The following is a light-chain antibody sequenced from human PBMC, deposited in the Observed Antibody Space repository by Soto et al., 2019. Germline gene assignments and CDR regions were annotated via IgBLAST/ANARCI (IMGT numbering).Light chain of an antibody. CDR1: QSVSRSY. CDR3: QQRSNWPLT. Sequence: EIVLTQSPATLSLSPGERATLSCRASQSVSRSYLAWYQQKPGQAPRLLMYDASNRATGIPARFSGSGSGTDFTLTISSLEPEDFAVYYCQQRSNWPLTFGGGTKVDIK. J-gene: IGKJ4*01. V-gene: IGKV3-11*01. CDR2: DAS.